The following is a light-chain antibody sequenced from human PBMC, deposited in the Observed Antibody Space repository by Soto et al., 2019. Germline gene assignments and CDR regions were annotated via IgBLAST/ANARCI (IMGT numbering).Light chain of an antibody. CDR2: DVS. Sequence: QSVLAQPASVSGSPGQSITISCAGSSRDIGGYDFVSWYQQHPGEVPKLIIFDVSDRPSGVSDRSSGSKSGDTASLTISGLQVEDEADYYCSSFSNSDTPYVLGTGTKVTVL. J-gene: IGLJ1*01. V-gene: IGLV2-14*03. CDR3: SSFSNSDTPYV. CDR1: SRDIGGYDF.